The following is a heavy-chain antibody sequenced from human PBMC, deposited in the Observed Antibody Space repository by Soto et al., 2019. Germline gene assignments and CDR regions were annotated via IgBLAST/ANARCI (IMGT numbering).Heavy chain of an antibody. CDR1: GFAFSNFA. J-gene: IGHJ5*02. V-gene: IGHV3-23*01. CDR3: AALRAAVPHTRYFDP. D-gene: IGHD6-13*01. Sequence: EAQLLESGGGLVQPGGSLRLSCAASGFAFSNFAMSWVRQAPGKGLEWVSAIGSGSRGTHYAESVEDRFTISRDDSKNTLYLQLNSLTAADTAVYYCAALRAAVPHTRYFDPWVQGTPVTVSP. CDR2: IGSGSRGT.